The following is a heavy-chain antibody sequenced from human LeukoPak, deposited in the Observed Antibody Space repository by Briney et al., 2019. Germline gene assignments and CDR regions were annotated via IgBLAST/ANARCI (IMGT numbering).Heavy chain of an antibody. D-gene: IGHD3-22*01. V-gene: IGHV4-39*01. Sequence: PSETLSLTCTVSGGSISSSGFYWGWIRQPPGKGLEWIGSIHYSGSTYYNPSLKSRVTISVDTSKNQFSLKLSSVTAADTAVYYCARSSQESMIFDYWGQGTLVTVSS. CDR2: IHYSGST. CDR1: GGSISSSGFY. CDR3: ARSSQESMIFDY. J-gene: IGHJ4*02.